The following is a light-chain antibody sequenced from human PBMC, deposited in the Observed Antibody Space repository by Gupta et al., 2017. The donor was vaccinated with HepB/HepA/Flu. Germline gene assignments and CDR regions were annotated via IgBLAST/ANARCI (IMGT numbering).Light chain of an antibody. V-gene: IGKV1-9*01. J-gene: IGKJ3*01. CDR1: HGINSY. Sequence: DIQLTQSPSFLSASVGDRVTITCRASHGINSYLGWYQQKPGKAPKVLIYPASTLQSGVPSRFSGSGSGTEFTLTISSLQPEDVATYYCQHRNSSPFTFGHGTKVEVK. CDR3: QHRNSSPFT. CDR2: PAS.